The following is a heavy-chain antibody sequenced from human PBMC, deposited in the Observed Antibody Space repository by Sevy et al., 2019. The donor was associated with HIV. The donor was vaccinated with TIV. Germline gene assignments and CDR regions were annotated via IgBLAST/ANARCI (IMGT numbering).Heavy chain of an antibody. J-gene: IGHJ4*02. CDR3: AAGLGKSGFDY. D-gene: IGHD3-9*01. Sequence: GGSLRLSCAASGFTLSNAWMSWVRQAPGKGLEWVGRIKSKSDGGTRDLAEPMKGRIAILRDDSGNTLYLQMNRLKIEETGVYYCAAGLGKSGFDYWGQGTLVTVSS. CDR2: IKSKSDGGTR. CDR1: GFTLSNAW. V-gene: IGHV3-15*01.